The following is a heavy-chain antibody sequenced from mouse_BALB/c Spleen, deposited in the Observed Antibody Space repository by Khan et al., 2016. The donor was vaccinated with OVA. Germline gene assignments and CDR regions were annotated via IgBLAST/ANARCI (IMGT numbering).Heavy chain of an antibody. Sequence: QIQLVQSGAELARPGASVKMSCKASGYTFTSYTIHWIKQRPGQGLEWIGFINPSSAYTNYNQKFKDKATLTADKSSTTAYMQLSSLTSDDSAVYYCARDGAYYRNDGWVAYWGQGTLVTVSA. V-gene: IGHV1-4*01. D-gene: IGHD2-14*01. J-gene: IGHJ3*01. CDR3: ARDGAYYRNDGWVAY. CDR1: GYTFTSYT. CDR2: INPSSAYT.